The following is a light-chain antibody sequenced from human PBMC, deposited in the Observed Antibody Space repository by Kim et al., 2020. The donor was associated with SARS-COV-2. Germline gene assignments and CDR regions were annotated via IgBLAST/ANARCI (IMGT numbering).Light chain of an antibody. Sequence: EIVMTQSPATLSVSPGERATLSCRASQSVSSNLAWYQHKPGQAPRLLIYGSSTRVTGIPARFSGSGSGTEFTLTISSLQSEDFAVYYCHQYNHWPPGPFGQGTKLEI. CDR3: HQYNHWPPGP. CDR2: GSS. CDR1: QSVSSN. V-gene: IGKV3-15*01. J-gene: IGKJ2*01.